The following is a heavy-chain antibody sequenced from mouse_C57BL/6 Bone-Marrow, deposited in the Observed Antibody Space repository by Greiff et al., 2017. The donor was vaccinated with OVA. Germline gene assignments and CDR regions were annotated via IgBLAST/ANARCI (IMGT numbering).Heavy chain of an antibody. CDR2: ISSGGDYS. CDR3: TRDRGGSPEYFDV. CDR1: GFTFSSYA. Sequence: EVMLVESGEGLVKPGGSLKLSCAASGFTFSSYAMSWVRQTPEKRLERVAYISSGGDYSYYADTVKGRFTISRDNARNTLYLQMSSLKSEDTAMYYCTRDRGGSPEYFDVWGTGTTVTVSS. V-gene: IGHV5-9-1*02. J-gene: IGHJ1*03.